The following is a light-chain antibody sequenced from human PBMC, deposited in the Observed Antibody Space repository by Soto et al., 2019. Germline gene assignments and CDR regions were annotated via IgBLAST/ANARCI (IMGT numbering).Light chain of an antibody. Sequence: EIVLTQSPGTLSLSPGERATLSCRASQSVSSSFLAWYQQKPGQAPRLLIYDASNRATGIPARFSGSGSGTDFTLTITRLEPEDSAVYFCQQYTGKPTTFGQGTRREIK. CDR1: QSVSSSF. V-gene: IGKV3-20*01. CDR2: DAS. J-gene: IGKJ5*01. CDR3: QQYTGKPTT.